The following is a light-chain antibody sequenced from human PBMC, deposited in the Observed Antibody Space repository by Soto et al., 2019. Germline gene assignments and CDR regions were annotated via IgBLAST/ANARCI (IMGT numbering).Light chain of an antibody. CDR1: QSRISNL. CDR3: QQHDTYSPA. CDR2: DAS. J-gene: IGKJ5*01. V-gene: IGKV3-20*01. Sequence: IAMAPFPFNLFVSLGKRATLSCNASQSRISNLLAWYQQKPGKAPRLLIYDASSRDTGITDRFSGSGSGTEFTLTISSLEPDDFAVYYCQQHDTYSPAFGQGTRVEIK.